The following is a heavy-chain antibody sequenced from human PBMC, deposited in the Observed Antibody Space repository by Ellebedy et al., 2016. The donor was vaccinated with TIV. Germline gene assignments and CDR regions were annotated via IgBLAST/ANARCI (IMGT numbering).Heavy chain of an antibody. CDR1: GFTFSSYW. V-gene: IGHV3-7*01. D-gene: IGHD4-17*01. Sequence: GESLKISCAAPGFTFSSYWMTWVRQAPGKGLEWVANINQDGSEKYYVDSVKGRFTISRDNAKNSLYLQMHSLGADDTAVYYCATDGSYGDYCSPTHAFEIWGQGTMVTVSP. CDR2: INQDGSEK. J-gene: IGHJ3*02. CDR3: ATDGSYGDYCSPTHAFEI.